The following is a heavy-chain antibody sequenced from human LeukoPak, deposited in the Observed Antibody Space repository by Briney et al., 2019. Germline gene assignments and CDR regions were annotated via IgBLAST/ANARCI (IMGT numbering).Heavy chain of an antibody. J-gene: IGHJ3*02. V-gene: IGHV4-34*01. CDR3: ARDLDVGIHGIYTFDI. Sequence: PSETLSLTCAVYGGSFSGYYWSWIRQPPGKGLEWIGEINHSGSTNYNPSLKSRVTISVDTSKNQFSLKLSSVTAADTAVYYCARDLDVGIHGIYTFDIWGQGTMVTVSS. CDR1: GGSFSGYY. CDR2: INHSGST. D-gene: IGHD5-18*01.